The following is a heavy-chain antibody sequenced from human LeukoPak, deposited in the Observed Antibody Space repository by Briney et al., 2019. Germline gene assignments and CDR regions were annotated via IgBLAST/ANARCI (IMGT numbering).Heavy chain of an antibody. D-gene: IGHD1-14*01. CDR1: GGSISSYY. V-gene: IGHV4-59*01. Sequence: SETLSLTCNVSGGSISSYYWGWVRQPPGKALEWIGNIFYSGSTYYSPSLKSRVTISLDTSKNQFSLKLSSVTAADTAVYYCARVSGYYFDCWGQGTLVTVSS. J-gene: IGHJ4*02. CDR3: ARVSGYYFDC. CDR2: IFYSGST.